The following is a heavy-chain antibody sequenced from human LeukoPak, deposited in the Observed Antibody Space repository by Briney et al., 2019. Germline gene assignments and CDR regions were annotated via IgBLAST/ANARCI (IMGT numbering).Heavy chain of an antibody. J-gene: IGHJ5*02. CDR3: TRGAAAGITGWFDP. D-gene: IGHD6-13*01. V-gene: IGHV3-49*03. CDR2: IKSKGFGGTP. Sequence: GGSLRLSCTASGFTFGDYTMSWFRQAPGKGLEWVGFIKSKGFGGTPEYAASVKGRFTISRDDSKSIAYLQMNSLKGEDTAVYYCTRGAAAGITGWFDPWGQGTLVTVSS. CDR1: GFTFGDYT.